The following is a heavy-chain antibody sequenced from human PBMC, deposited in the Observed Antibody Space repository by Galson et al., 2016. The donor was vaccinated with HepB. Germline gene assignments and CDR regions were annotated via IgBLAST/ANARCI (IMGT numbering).Heavy chain of an antibody. V-gene: IGHV4-31*03. J-gene: IGHJ3*01. CDR2: ISYIGRT. CDR3: ASPDPSTGRDDAFDL. Sequence: LSLTCSVSGDSISRGGYFWTWIRQHPRKGLEWIGYISYIGRTTYNPSLQSRVTMSLDTSQNRFSLSLSSVTAADAAIYFCASPDPSTGRDDAFDLWGQGSMVTVSS. CDR1: GDSISRGGYF. D-gene: IGHD2-8*02.